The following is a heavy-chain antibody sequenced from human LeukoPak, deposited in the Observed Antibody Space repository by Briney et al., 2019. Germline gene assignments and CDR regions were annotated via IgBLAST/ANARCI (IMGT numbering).Heavy chain of an antibody. V-gene: IGHV1-46*02. J-gene: IGHJ5*02. CDR2: INPSSGST. CDR1: GYTFNSHY. D-gene: IGHD3-10*01. CDR3: VREYYFGSGRGLSWFDP. Sequence: ASVKVSCKASGYTFNSHYMHWVRQAPGQGLEWMAMINPSSGSTTYAQKFQGRRTMNRDTSTSTVYMELSSLRSEDTAVYYCVREYYFGSGRGLSWFDPWGQGTLVTVSS.